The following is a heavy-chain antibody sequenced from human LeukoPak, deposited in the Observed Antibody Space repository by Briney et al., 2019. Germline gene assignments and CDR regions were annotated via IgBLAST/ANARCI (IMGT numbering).Heavy chain of an antibody. Sequence: PSETLSLTCTVSGDSISSYYWSWIRQSAGKGLEWIGRIFTSGSTNYNPSLKSRVTMSVDTSKNQFSLKLSSVTAADTAVYYCARRLRKGIAARSIDYWGQGTLVTVSS. J-gene: IGHJ4*02. CDR1: GDSISSYY. CDR3: ARRLRKGIAARSIDY. V-gene: IGHV4-4*07. D-gene: IGHD6-13*01. CDR2: IFTSGST.